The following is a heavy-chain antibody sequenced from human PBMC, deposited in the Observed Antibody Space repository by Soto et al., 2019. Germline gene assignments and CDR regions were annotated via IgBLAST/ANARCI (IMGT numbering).Heavy chain of an antibody. Sequence: GGSLRLSCAASGFTFSSYAMSWVRQAPGKGLEWVSAISGSGGSTYYVDSVKGRFTISRDNSKNKLYLQMNSLKTEDTAINYCAAFYDSSGPFAFDIWGQGTMVTVSS. CDR3: AAFYDSSGPFAFDI. D-gene: IGHD3-22*01. CDR2: ISGSGGST. CDR1: GFTFSSYA. V-gene: IGHV3-23*01. J-gene: IGHJ3*02.